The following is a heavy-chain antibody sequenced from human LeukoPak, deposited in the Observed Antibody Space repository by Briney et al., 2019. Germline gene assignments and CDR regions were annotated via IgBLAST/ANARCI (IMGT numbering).Heavy chain of an antibody. CDR3: ARGSYLGGYDRFQH. CDR1: GDSISSGSYY. CDR2: IYTSGGT. J-gene: IGHJ1*01. D-gene: IGHD5-12*01. V-gene: IGHV4-61*02. Sequence: SQTLSLTCTVSGDSISSGSYYWSWIRQPAGKGLEWIGRIYTSGGTNYNPSLKSRVTVSIDTSKNQFSLKLTSVTAADTAVYYCARGSYLGGYDRFQHWGQGTLVTVSS.